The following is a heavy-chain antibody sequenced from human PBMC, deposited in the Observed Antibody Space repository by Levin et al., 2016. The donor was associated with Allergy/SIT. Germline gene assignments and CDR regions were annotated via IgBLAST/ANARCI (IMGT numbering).Heavy chain of an antibody. CDR3: GRNAEYNLDY. CDR1: GYSISDGYW. V-gene: IGHV4-4*02. CDR2: ILHSGNA. Sequence: SETLSLTCDVSGYSISDGYWWSWVRQAPGRGLEWIGEILHSGNANYNPSLKSRVTISVDKSKNQFSLNMRSVTAADTAVYYCGRNAEYNLDYWGQGTLVTASS. D-gene: IGHD1-1*01. J-gene: IGHJ4*02.